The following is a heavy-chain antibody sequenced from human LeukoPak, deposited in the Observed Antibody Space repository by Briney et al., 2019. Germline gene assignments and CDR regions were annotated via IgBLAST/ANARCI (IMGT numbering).Heavy chain of an antibody. V-gene: IGHV3-15*01. J-gene: IGHJ4*02. CDR1: GFTFSSYA. CDR3: TTDGPPKYCSGGSCYPFDY. Sequence: PGGSLRLSCAASGFTFSSYAMSWVRQAPGKGLEWVGRIKSKTDGGTTDYAAPVKGRFTISRDDSKNTLYLQMDSLKTEDTAVYYCTTDGPPKYCSGGSCYPFDYWGQGTLVTVSS. D-gene: IGHD2-15*01. CDR2: IKSKTDGGTT.